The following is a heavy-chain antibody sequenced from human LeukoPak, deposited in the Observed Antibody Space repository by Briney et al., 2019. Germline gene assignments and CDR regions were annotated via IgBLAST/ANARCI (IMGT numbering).Heavy chain of an antibody. CDR1: GYTFTGYY. CDR3: ASARYYYDSSGYYYSGLDAFDI. D-gene: IGHD3-22*01. Sequence: ASVKVSCKASGYTFTGYYMHWVRQAPGQGLEWMGWINPNSGGTNYAQKFQGRVTMTRDTSISTAYMELSRLRSDDTAVYYCASARYYYDSSGYYYSGLDAFDIWGQGTVVTVSS. V-gene: IGHV1-2*02. J-gene: IGHJ3*02. CDR2: INPNSGGT.